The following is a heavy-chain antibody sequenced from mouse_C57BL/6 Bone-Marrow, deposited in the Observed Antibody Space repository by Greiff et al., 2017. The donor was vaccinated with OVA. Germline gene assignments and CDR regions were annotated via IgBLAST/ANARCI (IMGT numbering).Heavy chain of an antibody. D-gene: IGHD3-2*02. CDR1: GFSLSTFGMG. V-gene: IGHV8-8*01. CDR3: ARSRQLRPYYYAMDY. CDR2: IWWDDDK. J-gene: IGHJ4*01. Sequence: QVTLKVSGPGILQPSQTLSLTCSFSGFSLSTFGMGVGWIRQPSGKGLEWLAHIWWDDDKYYHPALMSRLTISKDTSKNQVFLKIANVYTADTATYYCARSRQLRPYYYAMDYWGQGTSVTVSS.